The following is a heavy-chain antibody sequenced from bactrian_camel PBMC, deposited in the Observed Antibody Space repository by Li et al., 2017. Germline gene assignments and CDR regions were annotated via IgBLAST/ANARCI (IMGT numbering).Heavy chain of an antibody. D-gene: IGHD3*01. CDR1: GKVDFGHC. CDR3: AADFGVSAALKCADLGGDDFRY. J-gene: IGHJ6*01. CDR2: TSSGGWI. V-gene: IGHV3S53*01. Sequence: HVQLVESGGGSVQAGGSLQLSCQWSGKVDFGHCMAWFRQSPGKAREAVATTSSGGWIGYTDSVQGRSTLSKDMAKSTLYLQMKSLKPDDTGMYYCAADFGVSAALKCADLGGDDFRYWGQGTQVTVS.